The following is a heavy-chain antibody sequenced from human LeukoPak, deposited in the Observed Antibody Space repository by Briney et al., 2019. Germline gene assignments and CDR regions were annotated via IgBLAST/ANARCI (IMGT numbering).Heavy chain of an antibody. CDR1: GGSFSGYY. CDR2: INHSGST. CDR3: ARDVKDEGFDP. Sequence: SETLSLTCAVYGGSFSGYYWSWIRQPPGKGLEWIGEINHSGSTNYNPSLKSRVTISVDTSKNQFSLKLSSVTAADTAVYYCARDVKDEGFDPWGQGTLVTVSS. V-gene: IGHV4-34*01. J-gene: IGHJ5*02. D-gene: IGHD2/OR15-2a*01.